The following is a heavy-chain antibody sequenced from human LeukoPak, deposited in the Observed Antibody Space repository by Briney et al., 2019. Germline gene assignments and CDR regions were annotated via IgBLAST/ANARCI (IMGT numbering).Heavy chain of an antibody. CDR2: ISYDGSNK. J-gene: IGHJ4*02. Sequence: GGSLRLSCAASGFTFSSYAMHRVRQAPGKGLEWVAVISYDGSNKYYADSVKGRFTISRDNFKNTLYLQMNSLRPEDTAVYYCARDPKFTRLYYFDYWGQGTLVTVSS. V-gene: IGHV3-30-3*01. CDR1: GFTFSSYA. CDR3: ARDPKFTRLYYFDY. D-gene: IGHD2-21*02.